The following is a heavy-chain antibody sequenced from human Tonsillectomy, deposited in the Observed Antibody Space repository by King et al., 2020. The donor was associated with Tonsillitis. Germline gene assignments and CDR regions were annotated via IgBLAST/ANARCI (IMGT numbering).Heavy chain of an antibody. CDR1: GFTFSNYW. CDR3: ARDER. J-gene: IGHJ4*02. V-gene: IGHV3-7*03. Sequence: VQLVESGGGLVQPGGSLRLSCAASGFTFSNYWMSWVRQAPGKGLDWVASISQDGSEKYYVDSVKGRFTISRDIAKNSLFLQMNSLRAEDTAVYYCARDERWGQGTLVTVSS. CDR2: ISQDGSEK.